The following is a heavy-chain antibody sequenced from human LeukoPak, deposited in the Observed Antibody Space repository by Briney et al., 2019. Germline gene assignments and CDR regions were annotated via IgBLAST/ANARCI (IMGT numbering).Heavy chain of an antibody. J-gene: IGHJ5*02. V-gene: IGHV4-4*02. CDR3: ARHDPGWFDT. D-gene: IGHD3-16*01. CDR2: IYHDGNT. Sequence: SETLSLTCAVSGGSISSSPWCSWVRQPPGKGLEWIGTIYHDGNTDYNPSLKSRVTISVDTSKAHFSLKLSSATATDTAAYYCARHDPGWFDTWGQGTLVTVSS. CDR1: GGSISSSPW.